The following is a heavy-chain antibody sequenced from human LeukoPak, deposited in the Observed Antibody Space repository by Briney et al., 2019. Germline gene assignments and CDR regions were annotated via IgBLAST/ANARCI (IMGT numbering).Heavy chain of an antibody. J-gene: IGHJ4*02. Sequence: GGSLRLSCAASGFTFSNAWMSWVRQAPGKGLEWVGRIKSKTDGGTTDYAAPVKGRFTISRDDSKNTLYLQMNSLKTEDTAVYYCTDLDGSGSYYNTPFDYWGQGTLVTVSS. D-gene: IGHD3-10*01. CDR2: IKSKTDGGTT. CDR1: GFTFSNAW. V-gene: IGHV3-15*01. CDR3: TDLDGSGSYYNTPFDY.